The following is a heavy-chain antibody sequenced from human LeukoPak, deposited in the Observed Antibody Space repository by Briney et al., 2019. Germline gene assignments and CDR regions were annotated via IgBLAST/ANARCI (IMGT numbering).Heavy chain of an antibody. J-gene: IGHJ6*02. CDR1: GFTFSSYG. D-gene: IGHD1-26*01. Sequence: AGGSLRLSCSASGFTFSSYGMHWIRQAPGKGLEYVSAISSNGGSTYYADSVKGRFTISRDNSKNTLYVQMNSLRAEDTAVYYCAKDPYSGSYYGYYYYGMDVWGQGTTVTVSS. CDR3: AKDPYSGSYYGYYYYGMDV. V-gene: IGHV3-64*04. CDR2: ISSNGGST.